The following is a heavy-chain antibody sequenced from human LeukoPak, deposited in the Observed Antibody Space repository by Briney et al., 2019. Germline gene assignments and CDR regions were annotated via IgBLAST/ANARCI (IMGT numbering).Heavy chain of an antibody. Sequence: GGSLRLSCAASGFTVSSNYMSWVRQAPGKGLEWVSVIYSGGRTYYADSVKGRFTISRDNSKNMVYLQMNSLRAEDTAVYFCARIRLDRSERNLDAFENWGQGTMVTVSS. V-gene: IGHV3-53*01. CDR1: GFTVSSNY. J-gene: IGHJ3*02. CDR3: ARIRLDRSERNLDAFEN. CDR2: IYSGGRT. D-gene: IGHD1-14*01.